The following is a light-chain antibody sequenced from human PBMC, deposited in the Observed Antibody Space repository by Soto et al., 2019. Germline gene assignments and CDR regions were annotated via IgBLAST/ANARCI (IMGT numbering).Light chain of an antibody. CDR3: LQDINYPWT. J-gene: IGKJ1*01. V-gene: IGKV1-5*01. Sequence: GARETITCRASQTISTWLAWYQQKPGEAPKLLIYDASSLGNGVPSRFSGSGSGTDFTLAISSLQPEDSATYYCLQDINYPWTFGQGTKVDIK. CDR1: QTISTW. CDR2: DAS.